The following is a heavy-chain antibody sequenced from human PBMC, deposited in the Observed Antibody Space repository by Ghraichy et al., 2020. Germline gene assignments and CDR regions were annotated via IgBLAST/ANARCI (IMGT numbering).Heavy chain of an antibody. V-gene: IGHV3-64*02. Sequence: GSLNISCAASGFSFSDYAMHWVRQAPGKGLESVATICSNGRCAYYADSVKGRFTISRDNYKNTLYLQMGSLRVEDMAVYYCVRGRTNARKYYQLDVGGQGGMVTVSS. CDR1: GFSFSDYA. D-gene: IGHD1-26*01. CDR2: ICSNGRCA. CDR3: VRGRTNARKYYQLDV. J-gene: IGHJ6*02.